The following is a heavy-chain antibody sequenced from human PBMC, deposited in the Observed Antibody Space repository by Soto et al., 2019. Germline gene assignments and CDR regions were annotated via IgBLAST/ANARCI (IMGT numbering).Heavy chain of an antibody. CDR2: ISYDGSNK. J-gene: IGHJ4*02. Sequence: QVQLVESGGGVVQPGRSLRLSCAASGFTFSSYGIHWVRQAPGKGLEWVAVISYDGSNKYYADSVKGRFTISRDNSKNTLYLQMNSLRAEDTAVYYCAKDRNSGWYMGVGYWGQGTLVTVSS. CDR1: GFTFSSYG. V-gene: IGHV3-30*18. CDR3: AKDRNSGWYMGVGY. D-gene: IGHD6-19*01.